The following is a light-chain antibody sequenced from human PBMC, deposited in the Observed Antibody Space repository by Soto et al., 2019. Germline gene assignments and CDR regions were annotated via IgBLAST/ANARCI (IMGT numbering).Light chain of an antibody. CDR3: QQYDSVFT. J-gene: IGKJ5*01. Sequence: DIQMTQSPSSLSASVGDRVTITCQASQGITNYLNWYQQKPGKAPKLLIYGASNLETGFPSRFSGSGSGTDFTFTISSLQAEDIATYFCQQYDSVFTFGQGTRLEI. CDR2: GAS. CDR1: QGITNY. V-gene: IGKV1-33*01.